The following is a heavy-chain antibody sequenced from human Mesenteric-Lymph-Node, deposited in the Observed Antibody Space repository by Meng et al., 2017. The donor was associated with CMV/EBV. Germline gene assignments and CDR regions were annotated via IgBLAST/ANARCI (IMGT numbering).Heavy chain of an antibody. CDR3: ARTGRASIFGVVRLGYYFDY. J-gene: IGHJ4*02. CDR1: GYSFTSYW. D-gene: IGHD3-3*01. Sequence: GESLKISCKGSGYSFTSYWIGWVRQMPGKGLEWMGIIYPGDSDTRYSPSFQGQVTISADKSISTAYLQWSGLKASDTAMYYCARTGRASIFGVVRLGYYFDYWGQGTLVTVSS. CDR2: IYPGDSDT. V-gene: IGHV5-51*01.